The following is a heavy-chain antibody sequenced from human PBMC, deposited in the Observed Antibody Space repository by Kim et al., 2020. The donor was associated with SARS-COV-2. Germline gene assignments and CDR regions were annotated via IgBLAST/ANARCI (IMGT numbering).Heavy chain of an antibody. CDR1: GFTFSSYG. J-gene: IGHJ6*02. D-gene: IGHD6-19*01. V-gene: IGHV3-30*18. CDR3: AKEEGSGYSSGWTYYYYGMAV. CDR2: ISYDGSNN. Sequence: GGSLRLSCAASGFTFSSYGMHWVRQAPGKGLEWVAVISYDGSNNYYADSVKGRFTISRDNSKNTLYLQMNSLRTEDTAVYYCAKEEGSGYSSGWTYYYYGMAVWGQGTTVTVSS.